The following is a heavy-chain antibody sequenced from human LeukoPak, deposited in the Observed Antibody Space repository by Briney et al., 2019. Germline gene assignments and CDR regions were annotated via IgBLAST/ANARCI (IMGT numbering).Heavy chain of an antibody. V-gene: IGHV1-3*01. CDR2: INAGNGNT. CDR1: GYTFTSYA. CDR3: ARGGYCSSTSCSHLFDY. J-gene: IGHJ4*02. Sequence: GASVKVSCKASGYTFTSYAMHWVRQAPGQRLEWMGWINAGNGNTKYSQKFQGRVTITRDTSASTAYMELSSLRSEDTAVYYCARGGYCSSTSCSHLFDYWGQGTLVTVSS. D-gene: IGHD2-2*01.